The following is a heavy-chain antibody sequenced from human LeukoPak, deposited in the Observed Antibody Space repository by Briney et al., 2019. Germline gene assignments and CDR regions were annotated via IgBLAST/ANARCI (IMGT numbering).Heavy chain of an antibody. J-gene: IGHJ4*02. Sequence: PGGSLRLSCAASGFTFSSYGMHWVRQAPGEGLEWVAVISYDGSNKFYADSVKGRFTISRDNSNNTLYLQMNSLRAEDTAVYYCAKDRGSGYLDYWGQGTLVTVSS. CDR1: GFTFSSYG. D-gene: IGHD6-19*01. V-gene: IGHV3-30*18. CDR3: AKDRGSGYLDY. CDR2: ISYDGSNK.